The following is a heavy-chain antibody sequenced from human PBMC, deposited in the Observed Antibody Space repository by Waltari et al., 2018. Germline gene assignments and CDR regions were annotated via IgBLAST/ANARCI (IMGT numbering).Heavy chain of an antibody. V-gene: IGHV4-39*07. CDR1: GGSIGRNTFY. J-gene: IGHJ5*02. CDR2: INYSGST. CDR3: VREWSSSSSWFDP. Sequence: QVQLQESGPGLVKSSETLSLTCTVSGGSIGRNTFYWAWIRQPPGKRMEWMASINYSGSTYYMPSLKSRVTISVDTSRNQLSLRLTSVTPADTAVYFCVREWSSSSSWFDPWGQGTLVTVSS. D-gene: IGHD6-6*01.